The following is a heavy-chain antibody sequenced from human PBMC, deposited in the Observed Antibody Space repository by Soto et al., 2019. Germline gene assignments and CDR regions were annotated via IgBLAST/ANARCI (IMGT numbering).Heavy chain of an antibody. D-gene: IGHD2-15*01. Sequence: PGGSLRLSCAASGFTFSSYAMSWVRQAPGKGLEWVSAISGSGGSTYYADSVKGRFTISRDNSKNTLYLQMNSLRAEDTAVYYCAKDIVVVVAATLLLDYWGQGTLVTVYS. V-gene: IGHV3-23*01. CDR1: GFTFSSYA. CDR3: AKDIVVVVAATLLLDY. CDR2: ISGSGGST. J-gene: IGHJ4*02.